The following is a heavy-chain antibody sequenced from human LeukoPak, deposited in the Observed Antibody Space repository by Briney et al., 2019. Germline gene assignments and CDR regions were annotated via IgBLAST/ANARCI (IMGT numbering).Heavy chain of an antibody. Sequence: VGSLRLSCAASGFTFSSYEMNWVRQAPGKGLEWVSYISSSGSTIYYADSVKGRFTISRDNAKNSLYPQMNSLRAEDTAVYYCARVVAESRGYRYGLIDYWGQGTLVTVSS. V-gene: IGHV3-48*03. D-gene: IGHD5-18*01. CDR3: ARVVAESRGYRYGLIDY. CDR1: GFTFSSYE. CDR2: ISSSGSTI. J-gene: IGHJ4*02.